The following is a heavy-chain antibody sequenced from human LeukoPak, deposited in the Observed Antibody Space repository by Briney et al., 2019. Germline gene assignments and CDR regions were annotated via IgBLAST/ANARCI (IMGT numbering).Heavy chain of an antibody. D-gene: IGHD1-1*01. J-gene: IGHJ6*03. Sequence: GESLKISCQASGYNFVNYWIGWVRQMPGKGLEWMGIIYPRSSAAKYSPSFEGQVTISVDKSINTAYLQWTSLRASDTAMYFCARHGGGPTGTTDYYYYMDVWGKGTTVTVSS. CDR1: GYNFVNYW. V-gene: IGHV5-51*01. CDR3: ARHGGGPTGTTDYYYYMDV. CDR2: IYPRSSAA.